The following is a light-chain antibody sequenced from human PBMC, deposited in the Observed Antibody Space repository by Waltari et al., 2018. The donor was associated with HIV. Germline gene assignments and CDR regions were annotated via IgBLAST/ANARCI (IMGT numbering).Light chain of an antibody. J-gene: IGKJ2*01. CDR2: RAS. V-gene: IGKV4-1*01. CDR3: QQFYSVPYT. Sequence: DVVVTQSPHSLTVSVGERATLNCKSSQNLLYNSNKKNYLAWYQQKPGQRPKLLIYRASTRASGVPDRFSGSGSGTDFTLTISSLQTEDVAIYYCQQFYSVPYTFGQGTKLEIK. CDR1: QNLLYNSNKKNY.